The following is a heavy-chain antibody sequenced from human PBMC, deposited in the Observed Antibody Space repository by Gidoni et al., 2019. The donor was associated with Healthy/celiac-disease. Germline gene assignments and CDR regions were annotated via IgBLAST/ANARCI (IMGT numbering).Heavy chain of an antibody. CDR1: GYTFTSYG. V-gene: IGHV1-18*01. Sequence: QVQLVQSGAEVKKPGASVKVSFKASGYTFTSYGISWVRQAPGQGLEWMGWISAYNGNTNYAQKLQGRVTMTTDTSTSTAYMELRSLRSDDTAVYYCARGRPRFLEQTYGGMDVWGQGTTVTVSS. D-gene: IGHD3-3*01. CDR2: ISAYNGNT. CDR3: ARGRPRFLEQTYGGMDV. J-gene: IGHJ6*02.